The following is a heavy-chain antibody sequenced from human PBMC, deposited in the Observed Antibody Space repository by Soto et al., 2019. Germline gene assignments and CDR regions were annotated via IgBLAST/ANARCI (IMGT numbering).Heavy chain of an antibody. V-gene: IGHV3-30*18. CDR3: AKDRVRRWLQLCDY. J-gene: IGHJ4*02. CDR1: GFTFSSYG. CDR2: ISYDGSNK. Sequence: QVQLVESGGGVVQPGRSLRLSCAASGFTFSSYGMHWVRQAPGKGLEWVAVISYDGSNKYYADSVKGRFTISRDNXXNTLYLQMNSLRAEDTAVYYCAKDRVRRWLQLCDYWGQGTLVTVSS. D-gene: IGHD5-12*01.